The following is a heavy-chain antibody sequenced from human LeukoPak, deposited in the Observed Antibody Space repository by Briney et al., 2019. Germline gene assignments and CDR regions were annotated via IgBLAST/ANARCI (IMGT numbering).Heavy chain of an antibody. CDR1: GFPFSIYG. J-gene: IGHJ6*03. Sequence: PGGTLRLSCAGSGFPFSIYGMNWVRQAPGKGLEWVSGISPGGGPTYYADSVKGRFTISRDNSKNTLYLQMNSLRAEDTAVYYCAKGGGYRYGEPTYFYMDVWGKGTKVTVSS. CDR2: ISPGGGPT. CDR3: AKGGGYRYGEPTYFYMDV. D-gene: IGHD5-18*01. V-gene: IGHV3-23*01.